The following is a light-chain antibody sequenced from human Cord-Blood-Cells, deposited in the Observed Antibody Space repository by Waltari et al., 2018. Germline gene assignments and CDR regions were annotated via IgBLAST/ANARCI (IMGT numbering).Light chain of an antibody. CDR3: QSYDSSLSVVV. V-gene: IGLV1-40*01. J-gene: IGLJ2*01. CDR1: SSNIGAGYD. Sequence: QSVLTQPPSVSGAPGQRVTISCTGSSSNIGAGYDVHWYQQLPGPAPKLHIYGNSNRPSGVPDRFSGSKSGTSASLAITGLQAEDEADYYCQSYDSSLSVVVFGGGTKLTVL. CDR2: GNS.